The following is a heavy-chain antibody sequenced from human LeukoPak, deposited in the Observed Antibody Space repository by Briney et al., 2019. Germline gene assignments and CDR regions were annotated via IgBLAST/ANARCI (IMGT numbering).Heavy chain of an antibody. CDR3: ARGFYCSSTGCFRNWFDP. CDR1: GGSFSGYY. CDR2: INHSGST. V-gene: IGHV4-34*01. Sequence: SETLSLTCAVYGGSFSGYYWSWIRQPPGKGLEWIGEINHSGSTNYNPSLKSRVTISVDTSKNQFSLKLSSVTAADTAVYYCARGFYCSSTGCFRNWFDPWGQGTLVTVSS. J-gene: IGHJ5*02. D-gene: IGHD2-2*01.